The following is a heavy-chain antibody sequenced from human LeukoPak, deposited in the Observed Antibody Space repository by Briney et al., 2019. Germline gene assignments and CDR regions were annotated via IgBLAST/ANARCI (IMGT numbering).Heavy chain of an antibody. D-gene: IGHD5-12*01. J-gene: IGHJ6*04. CDR3: ARDRVVATTPYYYYYYGMDV. CDR2: ISYDGSNK. Sequence: GRSLRLSCAASGFAFNTYAMHWVRQAPGKGLEWVAVISYDGSNKYYADSVKGRFTISRDNSKNTLYLQMNSLRAEDTAVYYCARDRVVATTPYYYYYYGMDVWGKGTTVTVSS. V-gene: IGHV3-30*19. CDR1: GFAFNTYA.